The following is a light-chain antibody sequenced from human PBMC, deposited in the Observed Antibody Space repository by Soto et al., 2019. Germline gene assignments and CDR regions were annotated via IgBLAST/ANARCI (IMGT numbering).Light chain of an antibody. J-gene: IGKJ5*01. CDR1: QGISTW. CDR2: GAS. CDR3: QQANSFTIT. V-gene: IGKV1-12*01. Sequence: DIHMTQSPSSLSVSVGDIVTITCRACQGISTWLAWYQQKAGKAPNLLIYGASNLHSGVPSRLRGSGYGTNLTLTISSLKNEDFETYYCQQANSFTITFGHGTRLEIK.